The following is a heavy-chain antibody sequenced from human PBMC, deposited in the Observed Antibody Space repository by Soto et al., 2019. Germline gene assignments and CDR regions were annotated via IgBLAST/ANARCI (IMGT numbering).Heavy chain of an antibody. Sequence: QVQLVQSGAEVKKPGASVKVSCKASGYTFTTYGITWVRQAPGQGLVWMGWISAYSGNTNYAQQLQGRLTVTTDTSTNTAHMDLRSLRSDDTAVYYCARVVKAGDYGDYGRYYFDYWGHGTLVNVSS. V-gene: IGHV1-18*04. J-gene: IGHJ4*01. CDR3: ARVVKAGDYGDYGRYYFDY. CDR1: GYTFTTYG. CDR2: ISAYSGNT. D-gene: IGHD4-17*01.